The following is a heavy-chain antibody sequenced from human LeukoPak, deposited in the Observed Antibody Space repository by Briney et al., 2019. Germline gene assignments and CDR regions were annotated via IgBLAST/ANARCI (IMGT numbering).Heavy chain of an antibody. CDR3: AREKGYGDYFDY. CDR1: GYTFTGYY. Sequence: ASVKVSCKASGYTFTGYYMHWVRQAPGQGLEWMGWINPNSGGTNYAQKFQGRVTMTRDTSISTAYMELSRLRSDDTAVYYCAREKGYGDYFDYWGQGTLVTVSS. CDR2: INPNSGGT. D-gene: IGHD4-17*01. J-gene: IGHJ4*02. V-gene: IGHV1-2*02.